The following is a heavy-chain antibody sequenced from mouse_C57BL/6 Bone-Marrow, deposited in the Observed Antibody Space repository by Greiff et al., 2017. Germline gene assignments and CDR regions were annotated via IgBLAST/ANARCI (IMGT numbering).Heavy chain of an antibody. J-gene: IGHJ2*01. V-gene: IGHV1-69*01. CDR3: AKGHYGNYFDY. Sequence: VQLQQPGAELVMPGASVKLSCKASGYTFTSYWMHWVKQRPGQGLEWIGEIDPSDSYTNYNQKFKGKSTLTVDKSSSTAYMQLSSLTSEDAAVYYCAKGHYGNYFDYWGQGTTLTVSS. CDR1: GYTFTSYW. CDR2: IDPSDSYT. D-gene: IGHD1-1*01.